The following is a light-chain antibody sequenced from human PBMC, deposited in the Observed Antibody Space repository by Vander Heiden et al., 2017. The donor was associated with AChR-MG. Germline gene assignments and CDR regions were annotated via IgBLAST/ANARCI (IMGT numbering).Light chain of an antibody. J-gene: IGLJ1*01. Sequence: SSELTQDPAVSVALGQTVRFTCQGDTLKTYYASWYQQKPGQAPGRGSYGDNNRPSGIPDRVSGSNSGNKDSLTITGAQAEDEADYDCNSRDRSGNEVVGPGPNVTV. V-gene: IGLV3-19*01. CDR1: TLKTYY. CDR2: GDN. CDR3: NSRDRSGNEV.